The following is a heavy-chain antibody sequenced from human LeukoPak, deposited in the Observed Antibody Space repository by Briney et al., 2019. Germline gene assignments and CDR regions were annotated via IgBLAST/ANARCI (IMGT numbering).Heavy chain of an antibody. V-gene: IGHV3-23*01. J-gene: IGHJ6*01. CDR2: ISGSGGST. CDR3: AKDSYCSSTSCYDYYYYYGMDV. Sequence: GGSLRLSCAASGFTFSSYAMSWVRQAPGKGLEWVSAISGSGGSTYYADSVKGRFTIPRDNSKNTLYLQMNSLRAEETAVYYCAKDSYCSSTSCYDYYYYYGMDVWGKATTVTVSS. CDR1: GFTFSSYA. D-gene: IGHD2-2*01.